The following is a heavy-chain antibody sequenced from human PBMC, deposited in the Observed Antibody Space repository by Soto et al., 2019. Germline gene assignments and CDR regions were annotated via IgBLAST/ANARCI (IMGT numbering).Heavy chain of an antibody. D-gene: IGHD3-3*01. V-gene: IGHV3-23*01. Sequence: PGGSLRLCCAASGVTFSSYAMSWVRQAPGKGLEWVSAISGSGGSTYYADSVKGRFTISRDNSKNTLYLQMNSLRAEDTAVYYCAKDISGWCTIFGVGPYYYNYYYMDVWGKGTTVTVSS. CDR3: AKDISGWCTIFGVGPYYYNYYYMDV. CDR2: ISGSGGST. J-gene: IGHJ6*03. CDR1: GVTFSSYA.